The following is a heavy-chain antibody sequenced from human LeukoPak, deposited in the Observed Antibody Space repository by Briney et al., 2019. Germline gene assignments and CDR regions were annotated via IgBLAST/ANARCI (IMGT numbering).Heavy chain of an antibody. CDR3: ARLHSGYDRGYFDY. D-gene: IGHD5-12*01. V-gene: IGHV3-74*01. J-gene: IGHJ4*02. CDR2: INTDGSST. CDR1: GFTFSSYW. Sequence: GGSLRLSCAASGFTFSSYWMHWVRQAPGKGLVWVSRINTDGSSTSYADSVKGRFTISRDNAKNTLYLQMNSLRAEDTALYHCARLHSGYDRGYFDYWGQGTLVTVSS.